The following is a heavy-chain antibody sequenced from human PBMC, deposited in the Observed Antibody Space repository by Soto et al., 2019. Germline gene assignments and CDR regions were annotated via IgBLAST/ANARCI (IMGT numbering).Heavy chain of an antibody. Sequence: GASVKVSCKASGGTFSSYAISWVRQAPGQGLEWMGGIIPNFATANYAQKFQGRVTITADDSMSTAYMELSSLSSEDTAVYYCASYIRPCSGGSCYGSGYNYWGQGTPVTVSS. D-gene: IGHD2-15*01. V-gene: IGHV1-69*13. CDR1: GGTFSSYA. CDR2: IIPNFATA. CDR3: ASYIRPCSGGSCYGSGYNY. J-gene: IGHJ4*02.